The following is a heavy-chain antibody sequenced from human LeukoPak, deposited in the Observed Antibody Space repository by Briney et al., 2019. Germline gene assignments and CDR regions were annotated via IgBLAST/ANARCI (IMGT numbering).Heavy chain of an antibody. J-gene: IGHJ4*02. V-gene: IGHV1-69*05. Sequence: ASVKVSCKASGGTFSSYANSWVRQAPGQGLEWMGGIIPIFGTANYAQKFQGRVTITTDESTSTAYMELSSLRSEDTAVYYCASVLWFGGIFFDYWGQGTLVTVSS. D-gene: IGHD3-10*01. CDR3: ASVLWFGGIFFDY. CDR1: GGTFSSYA. CDR2: IIPIFGTA.